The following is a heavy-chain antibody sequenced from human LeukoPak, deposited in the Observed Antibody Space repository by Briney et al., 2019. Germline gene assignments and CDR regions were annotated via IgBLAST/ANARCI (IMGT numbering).Heavy chain of an antibody. CDR2: IYYSGST. CDR1: GGSISSSSYY. Sequence: PSETLSLTCTVSGGSISSSSYYGGWIRQPPGKGLEWIGSIYYSGSTYYNPSLKSRVTISVDTSKNQFSLRLSSVTAADTAVYYCAGPTVLFDYWGQGTLVTVSS. V-gene: IGHV4-39*01. J-gene: IGHJ4*02. D-gene: IGHD4-17*01. CDR3: AGPTVLFDY.